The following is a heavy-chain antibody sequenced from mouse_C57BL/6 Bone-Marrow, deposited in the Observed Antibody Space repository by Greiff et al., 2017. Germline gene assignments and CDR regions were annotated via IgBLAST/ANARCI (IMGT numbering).Heavy chain of an antibody. J-gene: IGHJ2*01. CDR3: TRGYFDY. CDR1: GYTFTDYE. V-gene: IGHV1-15*01. CDR2: INPETGGT. Sequence: VQLQQSGAELVRPGASVTLSCKASGYTFTDYEMHWVKQTPVHGLEWIGAINPETGGTAYTQKFKGKAILTADKSSSTAYMELRSLTSEDSAVYYCTRGYFDYWGQGTTLTVSS.